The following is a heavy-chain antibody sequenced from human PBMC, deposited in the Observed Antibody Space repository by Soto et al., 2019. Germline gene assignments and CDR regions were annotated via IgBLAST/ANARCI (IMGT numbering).Heavy chain of an antibody. CDR1: GGSFSGYY. J-gene: IGHJ6*02. CDR3: ARGVAAADYYYGMDV. CDR2: INHSGST. D-gene: IGHD6-13*01. V-gene: IGHV4-34*01. Sequence: KPSETLSLTCAVYGGSFSGYYWSWIRQPPGKGLEWIGEINHSGSTNYNPSLKSRVTISVDTSKNQFSLKLSSVTAADTAVYYCARGVAAADYYYGMDVWGQGTTVTVSS.